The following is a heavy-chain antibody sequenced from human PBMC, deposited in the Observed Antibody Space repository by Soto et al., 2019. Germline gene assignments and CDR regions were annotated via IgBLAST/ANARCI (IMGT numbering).Heavy chain of an antibody. Sequence: SETLSLTCTVSGGSISSYYWSWIRQPAGKGLEWIGRIYTSGSTNYNPSLKSRVTMAVDTSKNQFSLKLSSVTAAHTAVYYCARDCRYSPYNWFDPWGQGTLVTVSS. J-gene: IGHJ5*02. CDR3: ARDCRYSPYNWFDP. D-gene: IGHD1-1*01. CDR1: GGSISSYY. V-gene: IGHV4-4*07. CDR2: IYTSGST.